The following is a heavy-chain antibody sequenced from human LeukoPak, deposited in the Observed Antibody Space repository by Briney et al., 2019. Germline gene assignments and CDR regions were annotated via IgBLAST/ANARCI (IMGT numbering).Heavy chain of an antibody. Sequence: GGSLRLSCATSGFTFTKFALTWVRQAPGKGLEWVSAISGSGGSTYYTDSVKGRFTISRDNSKNTLYQQMNSLRAEDTAVYYCAKDPVGKLVVPAASNWFDPWGQGTLVTVSS. CDR1: GFTFTKFA. CDR3: AKDPVGKLVVPAASNWFDP. D-gene: IGHD2-2*01. J-gene: IGHJ5*02. CDR2: ISGSGGST. V-gene: IGHV3-23*01.